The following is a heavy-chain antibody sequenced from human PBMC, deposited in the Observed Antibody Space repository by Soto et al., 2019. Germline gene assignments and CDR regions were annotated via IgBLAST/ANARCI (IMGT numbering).Heavy chain of an antibody. V-gene: IGHV3-30-3*01. CDR3: APTEWEVLPY. Sequence: PGGSLRLSCATSGFIFSNYAMHWVRQAPGKGLEWVAQILFDGTKKYYADSVKGRFSISRDNSKNTLDLQMNSLRVEDSALYYCAPTEWEVLPYWGQGTLVTVSS. J-gene: IGHJ4*02. D-gene: IGHD2-15*01. CDR1: GFIFSNYA. CDR2: ILFDGTKK.